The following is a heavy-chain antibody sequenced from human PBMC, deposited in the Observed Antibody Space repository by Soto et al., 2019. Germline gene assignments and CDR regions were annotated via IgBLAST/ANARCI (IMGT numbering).Heavy chain of an antibody. Sequence: QVQLQESGPGLVKPSETLSLTCTVSGGSISSYYWSWIRQPPGKGLEWIGYIYYSGSTNYNPSLKSRGTISVDTTKNQFSLMLGSVTAADTAVYCCARRLDGRTIEYSSSSRPVYYYYYVDVWGKGTTVTVSS. CDR1: GGSISSYY. D-gene: IGHD6-6*01. CDR3: ARRLDGRTIEYSSSSRPVYYYYYVDV. V-gene: IGHV4-59*01. CDR2: IYYSGST. J-gene: IGHJ6*03.